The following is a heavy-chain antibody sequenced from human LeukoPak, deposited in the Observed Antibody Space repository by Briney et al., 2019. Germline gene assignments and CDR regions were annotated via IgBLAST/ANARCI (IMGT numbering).Heavy chain of an antibody. J-gene: IGHJ4*02. CDR2: INHSGST. V-gene: IGHV4-34*01. Sequence: PSETLSLTCAVYGGSFSGYYWSWIRQPPGKGLEWIGEINHSGSTNYNPSLKSRVTISVDTSKNQFSLKLSSVTAADTAVYYCARLTPTYYFDYWGQGTLVTVSS. CDR3: ARLTPTYYFDY. CDR1: GGSFSGYY. D-gene: IGHD2-15*01.